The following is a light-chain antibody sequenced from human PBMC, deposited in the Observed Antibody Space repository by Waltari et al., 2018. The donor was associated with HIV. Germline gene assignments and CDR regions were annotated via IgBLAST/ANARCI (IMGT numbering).Light chain of an antibody. CDR3: QSSDSSGNYWA. J-gene: IGLJ3*02. CDR2: KDS. Sequence: SYELTQPPSVSVSPGQTATITCSGDALPKHYGSWYQQKPVQAPVVVIYKDSDRPSGIPERFSGSSSGTTVTLTISGVQAEDEADYYCQSSDSSGNYWAFGGGTKLTVL. CDR1: ALPKHY. V-gene: IGLV3-25*03.